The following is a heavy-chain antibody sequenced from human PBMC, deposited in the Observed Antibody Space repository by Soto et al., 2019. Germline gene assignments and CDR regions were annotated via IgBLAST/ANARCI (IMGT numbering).Heavy chain of an antibody. D-gene: IGHD3-16*01. CDR3: ARGYDVVRVPVAIRVGYFDH. Sequence: EVDLVESGGGLAKPGGALRLSCTDSGFTFSSHTMNWVRQAPGKGLEWVSSISATGSDIYYGDSVMGRFTISRDNAKNSLYLQLNNLIVEDTAVYYCARGYDVVRVPVAIRVGYFDHWGQGTVVTVSS. J-gene: IGHJ4*02. V-gene: IGHV3-21*01. CDR2: ISATGSDI. CDR1: GFTFSSHT.